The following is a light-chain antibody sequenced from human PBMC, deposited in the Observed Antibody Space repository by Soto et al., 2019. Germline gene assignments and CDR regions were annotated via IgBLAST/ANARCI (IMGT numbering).Light chain of an antibody. V-gene: IGKV3-20*01. CDR3: QQYSSPPLT. Sequence: EIVMTQSPATLSVSPGERATLSCRASQSVRSSHLAWYQQMPGQAPRLLIYGASNRATGIPDRFSGSGSGTDFTLTISRLEPEDFAVYYCQQYSSPPLTFGGGTKVDI. J-gene: IGKJ4*01. CDR2: GAS. CDR1: QSVRSSH.